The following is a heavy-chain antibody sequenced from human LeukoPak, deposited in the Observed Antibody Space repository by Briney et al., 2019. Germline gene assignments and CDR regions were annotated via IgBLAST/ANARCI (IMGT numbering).Heavy chain of an antibody. CDR3: ARDQGSGWYFDY. CDR1: GFTFSSYA. V-gene: IGHV3-23*01. Sequence: GGSLRLSCAASGFTFSSYAMSWVRQAPGKGLEWVSAISGSGGSTYYADSVKGRFTISRDNAKNSLYLQMNSLRAEDTAVYYCARDQGSGWYFDYWGQGTLVTVSS. D-gene: IGHD6-19*01. CDR2: ISGSGGST. J-gene: IGHJ4*02.